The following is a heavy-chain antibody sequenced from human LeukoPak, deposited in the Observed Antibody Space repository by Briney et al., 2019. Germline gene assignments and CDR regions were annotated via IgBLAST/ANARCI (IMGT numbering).Heavy chain of an antibody. Sequence: SVRVSCKASGGTFSSYAISWVRQAPGQGLEWMGRIIPILGIANYAQKFQGRVTITADKSTSTAYMELSSLRSEDTAVYYCARCAAAGTVGFDYWGQGTLVTVSS. CDR2: IIPILGIA. CDR1: GGTFSSYA. V-gene: IGHV1-69*04. J-gene: IGHJ4*02. CDR3: ARCAAAGTVGFDY. D-gene: IGHD6-13*01.